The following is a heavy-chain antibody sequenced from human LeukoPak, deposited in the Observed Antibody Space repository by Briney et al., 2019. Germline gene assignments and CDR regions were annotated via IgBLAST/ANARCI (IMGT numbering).Heavy chain of an antibody. D-gene: IGHD4-11*01. Sequence: TLSLTCTVSGGSISSGGYYWSWIRQHPGKGLEWIGYIYYSGSTYYNPSLKSRVTISVDASKNQFSLKLSSVTAADTAVYYCARQVYRNYYYYGMDVWGQGTTVTVSS. V-gene: IGHV4-31*03. CDR2: IYYSGST. CDR1: GGSISSGGYY. CDR3: ARQVYRNYYYYGMDV. J-gene: IGHJ6*02.